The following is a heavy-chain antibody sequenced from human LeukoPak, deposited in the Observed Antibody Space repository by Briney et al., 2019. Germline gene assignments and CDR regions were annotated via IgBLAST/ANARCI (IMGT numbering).Heavy chain of an antibody. Sequence: SETLSLTCTVSDGSVRYYYWSWIRQTPGKGLEWIGYIYYSGSTNYNPSLKSRVTISLDTSKNQFSLKLSSVTAADTAVYYCARLIGGSSGWSNYYYYGMDVWGQGTTVTVSS. V-gene: IGHV4-59*08. J-gene: IGHJ6*02. CDR1: DGSVRYYY. D-gene: IGHD6-19*01. CDR2: IYYSGST. CDR3: ARLIGGSSGWSNYYYYGMDV.